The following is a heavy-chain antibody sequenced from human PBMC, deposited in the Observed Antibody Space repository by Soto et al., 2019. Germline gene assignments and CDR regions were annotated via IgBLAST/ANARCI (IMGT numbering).Heavy chain of an antibody. CDR3: AKGYAGFSSSWADY. V-gene: IGHV3-23*01. J-gene: IGHJ4*02. CDR2: ISGAGTAT. Sequence: GGSLRLSCAVSGFTFRTYAMSWVRQAPGKGLEWVSGISGAGTATNYADSFKGRFTISRDNSKNTLYLQMNSLRAEDTGVYYSAKGYAGFSSSWADYWGQGTPVTVSS. D-gene: IGHD2-2*01. CDR1: GFTFRTYA.